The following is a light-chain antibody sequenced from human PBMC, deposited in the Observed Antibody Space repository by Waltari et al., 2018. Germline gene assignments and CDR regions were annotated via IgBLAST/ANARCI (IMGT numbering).Light chain of an antibody. CDR1: SSDIGAYNY. CDR2: DVS. CDR3: SSYTSSSTII. J-gene: IGLJ2*01. V-gene: IGLV2-14*03. Sequence: QSALTQPASVSGSPGQSIPISCNGSSSDIGAYNYVPWYQQHPGKAPKLMIYDVSNRPSGVSNRFSGSKSGNTASLTISGLQAEDEADYYCSSYTSSSTIIFGGGTKLTVL.